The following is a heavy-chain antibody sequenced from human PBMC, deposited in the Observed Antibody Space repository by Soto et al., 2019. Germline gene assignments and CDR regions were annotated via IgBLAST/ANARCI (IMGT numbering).Heavy chain of an antibody. CDR2: ISSTTNYI. Sequence: LRLSCAASGFTFTRYSMNWVRQAPGKGLEWVSSISSTTNYIYYGDSMKGRLTISRDNAKNSLYLEMNSLRAEDTAVYYCARESEDLTSNFDYWGQGTLVTVSS. CDR1: GFTFTRYS. CDR3: ARESEDLTSNFDY. J-gene: IGHJ4*02. V-gene: IGHV3-21*06.